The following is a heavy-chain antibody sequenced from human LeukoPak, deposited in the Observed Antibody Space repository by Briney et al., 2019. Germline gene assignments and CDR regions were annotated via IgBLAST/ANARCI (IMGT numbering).Heavy chain of an antibody. J-gene: IGHJ5*02. CDR1: GFTFSDYY. Sequence: RGSLRLSCAASGFTFSDYYMSWIRQAPGKGLEWVSYISSSSSYTNYADSVKGRFTISRDNAKNSLYLQMNSLRAEDTAVYYCASFPYCSSTSCSSPWGQGTLVTVSS. CDR3: ASFPYCSSTSCSSP. D-gene: IGHD2-2*01. V-gene: IGHV3-11*03. CDR2: ISSSSSYT.